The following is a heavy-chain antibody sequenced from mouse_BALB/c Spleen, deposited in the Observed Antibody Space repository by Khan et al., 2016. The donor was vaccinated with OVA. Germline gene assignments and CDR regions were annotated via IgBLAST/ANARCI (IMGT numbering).Heavy chain of an antibody. D-gene: IGHD2-10*01. Sequence: QVQLKESGPGLVAPSQSLSITCTISGFSLTSYGVHWLRQPPGKGLEWLVVIWSDGSTASNSALKSRLSISKDNSKSQVFLKMNSLQTDDKAMYYCARQPYYHYYVIDYWGQGTSVTVSS. J-gene: IGHJ4*01. CDR3: ARQPYYHYYVIDY. CDR1: GFSLTSYG. CDR2: IWSDGST. V-gene: IGHV2-6-1*01.